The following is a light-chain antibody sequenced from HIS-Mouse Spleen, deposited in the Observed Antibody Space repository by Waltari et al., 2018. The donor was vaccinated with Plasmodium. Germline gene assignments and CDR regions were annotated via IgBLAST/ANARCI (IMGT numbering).Light chain of an antibody. V-gene: IGKV1-33*01. CDR1: QDISNY. CDR3: QQYDNLPIT. J-gene: IGKJ5*01. CDR2: DAS. Sequence: DIQMTQPPSSLSASVADRVTITCQARQDISNYLNWYQQKPGKAPKLLIYDASNLETGVPSRFSGSGSGTDFTFTISSLQPEDIATYYCQQYDNLPITFGQGTRLEIK.